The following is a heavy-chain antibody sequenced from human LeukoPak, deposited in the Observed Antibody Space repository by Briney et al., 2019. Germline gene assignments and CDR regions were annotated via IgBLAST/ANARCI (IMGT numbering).Heavy chain of an antibody. J-gene: IGHJ4*02. CDR1: GFTFSSYG. V-gene: IGHV3-30*18. D-gene: IGHD3-10*01. CDR2: ISYDGSKI. CDR3: AKKGNMVRGVNTYYFDY. Sequence: GGSLRLSCAASGFTFSSYGMSWVRQAPGKGLEWVALISYDGSKIYYADSVKGRFTISRDNSKNTLYLQVNSLRAEDTAVYYCAKKGNMVRGVNTYYFDYWGQGTLVTVSS.